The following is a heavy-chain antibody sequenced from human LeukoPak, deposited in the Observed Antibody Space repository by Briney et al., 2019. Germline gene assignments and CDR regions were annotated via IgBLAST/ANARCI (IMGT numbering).Heavy chain of an antibody. CDR3: ARRSLVRTVGYYYGMDV. J-gene: IGHJ6*02. Sequence: NAPETLSLTCTVSGGSISTDYWSWIRQPPGKGLEWIGYIYYSGSTNYNPSLKSRATISVDTSKTQFSLKLSSVTAADTAVYYRARRSLVRTVGYYYGMDVWGQGTTVTVSS. D-gene: IGHD1-26*01. CDR2: IYYSGST. CDR1: GGSISTDY. V-gene: IGHV4-59*08.